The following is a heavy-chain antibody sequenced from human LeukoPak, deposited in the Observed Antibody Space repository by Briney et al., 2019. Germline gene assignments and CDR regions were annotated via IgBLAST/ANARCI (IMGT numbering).Heavy chain of an antibody. CDR1: GGSISSYY. Sequence: SETLSLTCTVSGGSISSYYWSWIRQPPGKGLEWIGYIYYSGSTNYNPSLKSRVTISVDTSKNQFSLKLSSVTAADTAVYYCATLGELLWGGFDYWGQGTLVTVSS. CDR2: IYYSGST. D-gene: IGHD3-10*01. V-gene: IGHV4-59*01. J-gene: IGHJ4*02. CDR3: ATLGELLWGGFDY.